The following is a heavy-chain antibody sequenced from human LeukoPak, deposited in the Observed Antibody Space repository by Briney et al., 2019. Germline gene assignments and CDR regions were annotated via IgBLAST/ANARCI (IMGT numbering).Heavy chain of an antibody. CDR1: GYTFTSYG. J-gene: IGHJ4*02. Sequence: GASVKVSCKASGYTFTSYGISWVRQAPGQGLEWMGCMYPKSGVTGYAQKFQGRVTLTGDTSISTAYMELSSLRSDDTAMYYCARDPGYLQPDFWGQGTLVTVPS. CDR3: ARDPGYLQPDF. V-gene: IGHV1-8*02. D-gene: IGHD1-1*01. CDR2: MYPKSGVT.